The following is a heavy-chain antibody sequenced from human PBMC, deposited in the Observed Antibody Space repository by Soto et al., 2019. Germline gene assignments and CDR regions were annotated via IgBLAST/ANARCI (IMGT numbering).Heavy chain of an antibody. CDR2: IYHSGTT. V-gene: IGHV4-30-2*01. D-gene: IGHD3-10*01. CDR1: RGSIGAVGFS. CDR3: ASAQFYSGSGNFNNLMFDP. J-gene: IGHJ5*02. Sequence: SETLALTGTVSRGSIGAVGFSWSWIRQPPGWGVEWIGDIYHSGTTLFTPSLQARLTMSLDWSSNQYSLTLHPMTTADTAVYYCASAQFYSGSGNFNNLMFDPWGQGTPVTVSS.